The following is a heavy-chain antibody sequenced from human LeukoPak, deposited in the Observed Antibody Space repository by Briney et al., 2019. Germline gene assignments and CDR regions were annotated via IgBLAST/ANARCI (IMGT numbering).Heavy chain of an antibody. V-gene: IGHV3-48*01. CDR3: AKDSAKKYDDY. CDR2: ISSSSTI. D-gene: IGHD2/OR15-2a*01. CDR1: GFTFSSYT. Sequence: GGSLRLSCSASGFTFSSYTMNWVRQAPGKGLEWVSHISSSSTIYYADSVKGRFTISRDNSKNTLYLQMNGLRAEDTAVYYCAKDSAKKYDDYWGQGTLVTVSS. J-gene: IGHJ4*02.